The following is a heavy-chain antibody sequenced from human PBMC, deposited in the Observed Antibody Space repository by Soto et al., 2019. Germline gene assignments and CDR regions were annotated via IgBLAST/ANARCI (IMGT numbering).Heavy chain of an antibody. D-gene: IGHD3-10*01. J-gene: IGHJ5*02. Sequence: SETLSLTCAVSGGSITSGNSYSWAWIRQPPGRGLEWIGSISQTGATSYNPSLKSRVSVSLDKSKNQFSLRLSSVTAADMAVYYCARAVSPYFGTWFDPWGQGTRVTVS. CDR1: GGSITSGNSYS. CDR2: ISQTGAT. V-gene: IGHV4-30-2*01. CDR3: ARAVSPYFGTWFDP.